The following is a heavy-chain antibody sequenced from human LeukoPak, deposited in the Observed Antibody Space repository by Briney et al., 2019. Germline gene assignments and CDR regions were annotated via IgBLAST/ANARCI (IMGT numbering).Heavy chain of an antibody. J-gene: IGHJ3*02. CDR2: IYYSGST. Sequence: SETLSLTCAVSGGSISSGGYSWSWIRQPPGKGLEWIGYIYYSGSTYYNPSLKSRVTISVDTSKNQFSLKLSSVTAADTAVYYCARAYYDFWSGYYSFYAFDIWGQGTMVTVSS. D-gene: IGHD3-3*01. V-gene: IGHV4-30-4*07. CDR3: ARAYYDFWSGYYSFYAFDI. CDR1: GGSISSGGYS.